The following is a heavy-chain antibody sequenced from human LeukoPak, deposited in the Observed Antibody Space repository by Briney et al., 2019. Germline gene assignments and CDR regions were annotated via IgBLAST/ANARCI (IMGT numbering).Heavy chain of an antibody. D-gene: IGHD3-22*01. CDR1: GGSFSGYY. CDR2: INHSGST. V-gene: IGHV4-34*01. Sequence: SETLSLTCAVYGGSFSGYYWSWIRQPPGKGLEWIGEINHSGSTNYNPSLKSRVTISVDTSKSQFSLKLSSVTAADTAVYYCAGLYYDSHYWGQGTLVTVSS. J-gene: IGHJ4*02. CDR3: AGLYYDSHY.